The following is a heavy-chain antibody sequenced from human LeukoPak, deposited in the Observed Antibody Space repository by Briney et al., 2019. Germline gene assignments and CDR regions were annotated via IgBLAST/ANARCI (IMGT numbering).Heavy chain of an antibody. V-gene: IGHV6-1*01. CDR3: ARQYYDFWSGYPASEYFQH. J-gene: IGHJ1*01. CDR1: GDSVSSNSAA. D-gene: IGHD3-3*01. CDR2: IYYRSKWYN. Sequence: SQTLSLTCAISGDSVSSNSAAWTWIRQSPSRGLEWLGRIYYRSKWYNDYAVSVKSRITINPDTSKNQFSLQLNSVTPEDTAVYYCARQYYDFWSGYPASEYFQHWGQGTLVTVSS.